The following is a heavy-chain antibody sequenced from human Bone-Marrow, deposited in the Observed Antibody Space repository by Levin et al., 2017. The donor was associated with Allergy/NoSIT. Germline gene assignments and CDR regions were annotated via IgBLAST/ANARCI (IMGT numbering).Heavy chain of an antibody. V-gene: IGHV5-51*01. Sequence: GESLKISCKGSGYTFMSYWIGWVRQKPGKGLEWIGIIFPGDSDTRYSPSFQGQVTISADKSTKRAYLQWRSLKASDTATYYCARGRGSSWYSYFDLWGQGSLVTVSS. CDR2: IFPGDSDT. CDR3: ARGRGSSWYSYFDL. J-gene: IGHJ4*02. CDR1: GYTFMSYW. D-gene: IGHD6-13*01.